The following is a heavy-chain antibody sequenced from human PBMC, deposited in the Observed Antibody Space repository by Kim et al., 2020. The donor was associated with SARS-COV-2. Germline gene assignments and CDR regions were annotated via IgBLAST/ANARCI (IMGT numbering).Heavy chain of an antibody. Sequence: GGSLRLSCTASGFTFSSYGMNWVRQAPGKGLEWVSVIYTGAVSTYYADSVKGRFTISRDDSKNTLYLQMNSLRAEDTAVYYCAKDSCGGYYYYYGMDVWG. J-gene: IGHJ6*01. D-gene: IGHD3-10*01. V-gene: IGHV3-23*03. CDR2: IYTGAVST. CDR1: GFTFSSYG. CDR3: AKDSCGGYYYYYGMDV.